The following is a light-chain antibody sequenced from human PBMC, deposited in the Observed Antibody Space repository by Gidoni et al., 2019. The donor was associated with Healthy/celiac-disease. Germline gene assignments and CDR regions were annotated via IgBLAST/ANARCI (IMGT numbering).Light chain of an antibody. V-gene: IGLV2-14*01. J-gene: IGLJ2*01. CDR1: SSDVGGYNY. CDR2: EVS. CDR3: SSYTSSSTVV. Sequence: QSALTQPASVSGSPGQSITISCTGTSSDVGGYNYVSWYQQHPGKAPKLMIYEVSNRPSGVSNRFSGSKYGNTASLTISGFQAEDEADYYCSSYTSSSTVVFGGGTKLTV.